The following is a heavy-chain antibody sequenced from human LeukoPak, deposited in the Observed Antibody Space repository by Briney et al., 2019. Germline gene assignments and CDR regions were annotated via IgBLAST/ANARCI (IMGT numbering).Heavy chain of an antibody. CDR1: GGSFSGYY. D-gene: IGHD4-23*01. J-gene: IGHJ4*02. V-gene: IGHV4-34*01. CDR3: ARHYGGKSDY. CDR2: INHSGST. Sequence: SETLSLTCAVYGGSFSGYYWSWIRQPPGKGLEWIGEINHSGSTNYNPSLKSRVTISVDTSKNQFSLKLSSVTAADTAVYYCARHYGGKSDYWGQGTLVTVSS.